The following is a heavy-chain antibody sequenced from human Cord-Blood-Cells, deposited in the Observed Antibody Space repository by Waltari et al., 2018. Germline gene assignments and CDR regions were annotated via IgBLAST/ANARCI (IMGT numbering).Heavy chain of an antibody. J-gene: IGHJ6*03. CDR1: GYTFTGYY. CDR3: ARGYCSSTSCYYYYYYMDV. D-gene: IGHD2-2*01. Sequence: QVQLVQSGAGVKKPGASVKVSCKASGYTFTGYYMHWVRQAPGQGLEWMGWINPNSGGTNYAQKFQGRVTMTRDTSISTAYMELSRLRSDDTAVYYCARGYCSSTSCYYYYYYMDVWGKGTTVTVSS. CDR2: INPNSGGT. V-gene: IGHV1-2*02.